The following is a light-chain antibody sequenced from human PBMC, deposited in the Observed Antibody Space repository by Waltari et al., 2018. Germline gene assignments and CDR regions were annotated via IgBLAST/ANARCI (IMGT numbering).Light chain of an antibody. V-gene: IGKV1-9*01. CDR1: QSISNY. J-gene: IGKJ4*01. CDR2: DAS. CDR3: QQLYTFPRS. Sequence: DLQLTPSPSFLSSSVGDSVTLTCRASQSISNYLAWYQQRPGGAPKLLIYDASTLEGGVPSRFSGSGSGTEFTLTISSLQPEDFASYYCQQLYTFPRSFGGGTRVQIK.